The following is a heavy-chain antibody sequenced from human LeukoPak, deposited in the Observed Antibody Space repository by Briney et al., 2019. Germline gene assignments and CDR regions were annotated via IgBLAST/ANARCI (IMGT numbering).Heavy chain of an antibody. CDR3: ARDLVTVTKGFDI. D-gene: IGHD4-17*01. CDR1: DDSFSSHY. Sequence: EPSETLSLTCAVPDDSFSSHYWTWIRQPPGKGLEWIGYISYIGSTNYNPSLKSRVTISIDTSKNQFSLKLSSVTAADTAVYYCARDLVTVTKGFDIWGQGTMVSVSS. CDR2: ISYIGST. J-gene: IGHJ3*02. V-gene: IGHV4-59*11.